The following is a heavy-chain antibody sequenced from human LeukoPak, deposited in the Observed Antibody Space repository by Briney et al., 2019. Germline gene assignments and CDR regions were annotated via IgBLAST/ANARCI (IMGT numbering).Heavy chain of an antibody. V-gene: IGHV1-18*01. CDR3: ARGGYCTGTNCRNWFDP. D-gene: IGHD2-2*01. Sequence: ASVKVSCKASGYTFTSYGISWVRQAPGQGLEWMGWINPYNGYTNDAQKLQGRVTMTTDTSTSTAYMELRSLRSDDTAVYYCARGGYCTGTNCRNWFDPWGQGTLVTVSS. J-gene: IGHJ5*02. CDR1: GYTFTSYG. CDR2: INPYNGYT.